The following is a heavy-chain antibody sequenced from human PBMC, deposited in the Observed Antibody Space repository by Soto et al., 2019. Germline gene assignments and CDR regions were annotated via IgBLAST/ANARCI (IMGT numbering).Heavy chain of an antibody. CDR1: GFTFSSYS. V-gene: IGHV3-21*01. D-gene: IGHD5-18*01. CDR2: ISSSSSYI. Sequence: GGSLRLSCAASGFTFSSYSMNWVRQAPGKGLEWVSSISSSSSYIYYADSVKGRFTISRDNAKNSLYLQMNSLRAEDTAVYYCARVGIQLWFIDYWGQGTLVTVSS. CDR3: ARVGIQLWFIDY. J-gene: IGHJ4*02.